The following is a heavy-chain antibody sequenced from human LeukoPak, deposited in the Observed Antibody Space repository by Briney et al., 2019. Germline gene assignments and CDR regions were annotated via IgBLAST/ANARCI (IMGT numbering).Heavy chain of an antibody. CDR1: GFTFSSYA. V-gene: IGHV3-64*01. D-gene: IGHD1-14*01. CDR2: ISSNGGST. Sequence: GGSLRLSCAASGFTFSSYAMHWVRQAPGKGLEYVSAISSNGGSTYYANSVKGRFTVSRDNSKNTLYLQMNSLRAEDTAVYYCARDEPPYYYYGMDVWGQGTTVTVSS. CDR3: ARDEPPYYYYGMDV. J-gene: IGHJ6*02.